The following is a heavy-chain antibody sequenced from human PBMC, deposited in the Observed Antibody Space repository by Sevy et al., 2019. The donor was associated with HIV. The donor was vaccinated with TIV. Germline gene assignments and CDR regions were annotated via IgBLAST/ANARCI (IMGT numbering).Heavy chain of an antibody. CDR2: ISHDTTVK. D-gene: IGHD3-9*01. V-gene: IGHV3-30*03. Sequence: GGSLRLSCAASGFTFSNAWMSWVRQAPGKGLEWLARISHDTTVKYYADSLKGRFTISRDNSKNTLYLQMNSLRHEDTAVYHCARDADWSLNYWGQGTLVTVSS. CDR1: GFTFSNAW. J-gene: IGHJ4*02. CDR3: ARDADWSLNY.